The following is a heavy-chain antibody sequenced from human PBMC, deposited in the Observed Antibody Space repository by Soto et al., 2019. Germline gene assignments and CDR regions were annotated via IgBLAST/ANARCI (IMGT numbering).Heavy chain of an antibody. D-gene: IGHD2-21*01. Sequence: LXLACDVSVGSIDNSHYFRGWVGQQRGGGLEVRGSVHYSGCTYYNPSLNIRVSVSVDTSKNQVSLRVRSVTVAETAMYYCVRVVEAATRHTDFDSWGQGIVVTVSS. V-gene: IGHV4-39*01. CDR3: VRVVEAATRHTDFDS. J-gene: IGHJ4*02. CDR1: VGSIDNSHYF. CDR2: VHYSGCT.